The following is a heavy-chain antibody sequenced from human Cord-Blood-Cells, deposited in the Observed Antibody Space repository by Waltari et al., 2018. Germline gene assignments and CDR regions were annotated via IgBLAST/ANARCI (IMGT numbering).Heavy chain of an antibody. CDR2: ISYDGSNK. CDR1: GFTFSSYG. D-gene: IGHD6-13*01. CDR3: AKGSRSSSWNYFDY. J-gene: IGHJ4*02. Sequence: QVQLVESGGGVVQPGRSLRLSCAASGFTFSSYGMHWVRQAPGKGLEWVAVISYDGSNKYYADSVKGRFTISRDNSKNTLYLQMNSLRAEDTAVYYCAKGSRSSSWNYFDYWGQGTLVTVSS. V-gene: IGHV3-30*18.